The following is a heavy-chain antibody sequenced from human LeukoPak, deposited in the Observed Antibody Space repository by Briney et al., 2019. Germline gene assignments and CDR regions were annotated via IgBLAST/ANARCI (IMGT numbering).Heavy chain of an antibody. CDR3: ARENIAVFDY. CDR2: ISYDGSNK. Sequence: GGSLRLSCAASGFTFSSYAMHWVRQAPGKGLEWVAVISYDGSNKYYADSVKGRFTISRDNSKNTLYLQMNSLRAEDTAVYYCARENIAVFDYWGQGTLVTVSS. V-gene: IGHV3-30-3*01. D-gene: IGHD6-19*01. CDR1: GFTFSSYA. J-gene: IGHJ4*02.